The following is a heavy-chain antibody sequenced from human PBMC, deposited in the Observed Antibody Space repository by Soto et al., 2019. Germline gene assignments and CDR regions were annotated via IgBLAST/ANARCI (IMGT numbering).Heavy chain of an antibody. Sequence: PGESLKISCKGSGYSFTSYWISWVRQMPGKGLEWMGRIDPSDSYTNYSPSFQGHVTISADKSISTAYLQWSSLKASDTAMYYCARRGIAARASGWFDPWGQGTLVTVSS. J-gene: IGHJ5*02. CDR1: GYSFTSYW. CDR3: ARRGIAARASGWFDP. D-gene: IGHD6-6*01. CDR2: IDPSDSYT. V-gene: IGHV5-10-1*01.